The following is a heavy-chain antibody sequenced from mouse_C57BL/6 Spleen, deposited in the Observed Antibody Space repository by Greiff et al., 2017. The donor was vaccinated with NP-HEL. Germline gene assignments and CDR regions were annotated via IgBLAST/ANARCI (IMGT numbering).Heavy chain of an antibody. CDR1: GYTFTSYW. D-gene: IGHD2-2*01. Sequence: QVQLQQPGAELVMPGASVKLSCKASGYTFTSYWMHWVKQRPGQGLEWIGEIDPSDSYTNYNQKFKGKSTLTVDKSSSTAYMQLSSLTSEDSAVYYCARSGLRRSYYYAMDYWGQGTSVTVSS. CDR2: IDPSDSYT. CDR3: ARSGLRRSYYYAMDY. J-gene: IGHJ4*01. V-gene: IGHV1-69*01.